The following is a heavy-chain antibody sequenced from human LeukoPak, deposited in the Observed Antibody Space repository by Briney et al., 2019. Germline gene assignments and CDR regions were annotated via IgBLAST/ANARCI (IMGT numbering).Heavy chain of an antibody. CDR2: IYYTGSA. CDR1: SGSINSRSYY. CDR3: ATRGDVVVVATNQGPFDY. J-gene: IGHJ4*02. Sequence: SETLSLTCTVSSGSINSRSYYWGWIRQPPGKGLQWIGSIYYTGSAYQNPSLKSRVTISVDTSKNQFSLKLTSVTAADTAVYYCATRGDVVVVATNQGPFDYWGQGTLVTVSS. V-gene: IGHV4-39*01. D-gene: IGHD2-15*01.